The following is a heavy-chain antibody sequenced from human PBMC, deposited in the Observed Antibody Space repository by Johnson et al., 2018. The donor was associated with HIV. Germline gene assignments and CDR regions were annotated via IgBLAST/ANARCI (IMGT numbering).Heavy chain of an antibody. V-gene: IGHV3-30*02. Sequence: QVQLVESVGGLVQPGGSLRLSCAASGFTVSSYWMHWVRQAPGKGLDWVTFIRYDGSGKYYADSVKGRFTISRDNSKNTLYLQMNSLRAEDTAVSYCAGDRGAGRAFDIWGQGTMVTVSS. D-gene: IGHD3-10*01. CDR1: GFTVSSYW. J-gene: IGHJ3*02. CDR2: IRYDGSGK. CDR3: AGDRGAGRAFDI.